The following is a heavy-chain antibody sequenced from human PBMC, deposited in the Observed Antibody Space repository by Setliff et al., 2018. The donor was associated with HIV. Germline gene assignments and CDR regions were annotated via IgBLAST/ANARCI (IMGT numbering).Heavy chain of an antibody. CDR3: AKVGAYCSGGKCSSPYYFDF. V-gene: IGHV4-59*11. D-gene: IGHD2-15*01. Sequence: SETLSLTCSVSGGSITSHYWSWIRQPPGKGLEWIGYIHNSGSTNSFSSLKRRVTLSLDTSKSQFSLRLTSVTAADTALYYCAKVGAYCSGGKCSSPYYFDFWGQGILVTVSS. J-gene: IGHJ4*02. CDR2: IHNSGST. CDR1: GGSITSHY.